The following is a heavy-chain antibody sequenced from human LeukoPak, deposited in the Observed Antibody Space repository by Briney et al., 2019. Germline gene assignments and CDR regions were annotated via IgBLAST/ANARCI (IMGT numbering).Heavy chain of an antibody. V-gene: IGHV3-49*04. CDR3: TRAEYSSGWYDDY. D-gene: IGHD6-19*01. CDR1: GFTFCDYA. Sequence: GGSLRLSCTASGFTFCDYAMSWVRQAPGKGLEWVGLIRGKGYGGTTEYAASVKGRFTISRDDSKSIAYLQMNSLKTEDTAVYYCTRAEYSSGWYDDYWGQGTLVTVSS. CDR2: IRGKGYGGTT. J-gene: IGHJ4*02.